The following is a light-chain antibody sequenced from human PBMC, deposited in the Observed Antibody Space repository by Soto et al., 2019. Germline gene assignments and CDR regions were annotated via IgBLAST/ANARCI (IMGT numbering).Light chain of an antibody. CDR3: QQYSTCPIT. CDR2: DAS. CDR1: QGISNY. J-gene: IGKJ5*01. V-gene: IGKV1-16*02. Sequence: DIQMTQSPSSLSASVGDRVTITCRASQGISNYLAWSQQKPGKAPKSLIYDASSLRSGVPSKFSGSGFGTEFTLTISSLQPEDFATYHCQQYSTCPITFGQGTRLEIK.